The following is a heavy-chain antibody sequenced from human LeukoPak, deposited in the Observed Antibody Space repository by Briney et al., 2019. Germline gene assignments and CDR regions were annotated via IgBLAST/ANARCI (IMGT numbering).Heavy chain of an antibody. Sequence: PGGSLRLSCAASGFTFSSYSMSWVRQAPGKGLEWVSAICGGGGHTFYADSVKGRVTTSRDNSKNTLYLQMNNLRAEDTAVYYCAKRVAEESSSWYIDMWGQGTMVSVSS. CDR2: ICGGGGHT. D-gene: IGHD6-13*01. CDR1: GFTFSSYS. J-gene: IGHJ3*02. V-gene: IGHV3-23*01. CDR3: AKRVAEESSSWYIDM.